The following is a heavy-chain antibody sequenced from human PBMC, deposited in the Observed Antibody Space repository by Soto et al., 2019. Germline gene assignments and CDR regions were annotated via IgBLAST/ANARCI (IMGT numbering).Heavy chain of an antibody. V-gene: IGHV2-70*11. D-gene: IGHD6-6*01. Sequence: SGPTLVNPTQTLTLTCTFSGFSLSTSGMSVSWIRQPPGKALEWLARIDWDDDKYYSTSLKTRLTLSKDTSKNQVVLTMTNMDPGDTATYYCARTIIPVQSLASRLDFDYWGQGTLVTVSS. CDR2: IDWDDDK. CDR1: GFSLSTSGMS. CDR3: ARTIIPVQSLASRLDFDY. J-gene: IGHJ4*02.